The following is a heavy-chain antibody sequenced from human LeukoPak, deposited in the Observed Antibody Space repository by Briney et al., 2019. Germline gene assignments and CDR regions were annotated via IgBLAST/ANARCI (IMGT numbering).Heavy chain of an antibody. CDR1: GYTFTSYG. V-gene: IGHV1-18*04. D-gene: IGHD3-10*01. J-gene: IGHJ5*02. CDR2: ISAYNGNT. Sequence: ASAKVSCKASGYTFTSYGISWVRQAPGQGLEWMGWISAYNGNTNYAQKLQGRVTMTTDTSTSTAYMELRSLRSDDTAVYYCARPIYGSGSFGWFDPWGQGTLVTVSS. CDR3: ARPIYGSGSFGWFDP.